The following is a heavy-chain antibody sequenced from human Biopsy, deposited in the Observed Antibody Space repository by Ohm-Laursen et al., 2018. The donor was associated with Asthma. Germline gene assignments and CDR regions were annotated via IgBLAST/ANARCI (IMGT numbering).Heavy chain of an antibody. V-gene: IGHV1-69*01. J-gene: IGHJ4*02. CDR1: GGTFNTYV. CDR3: ARKAGSCISRTCYSLDF. D-gene: IGHD2-2*01. CDR2: SNSGFGTT. Sequence: SSVKVSCKSLGGTFNTYVIGWVRQAPGQGIEWMGGSNSGFGTTTYPQKFQDRVTITADDSTSTVYMELSSLRSEDTAVYYCARKAGSCISRTCYSLDFWGQGTLVTVSS.